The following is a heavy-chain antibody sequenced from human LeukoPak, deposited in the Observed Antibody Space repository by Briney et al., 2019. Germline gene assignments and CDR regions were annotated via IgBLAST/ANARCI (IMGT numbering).Heavy chain of an antibody. CDR1: GFTFSNFA. Sequence: GWSLRLSCSASGFTFSNFAMSWVRQAPGKGLEWVSAIGSGGESTYYADSVKGRFTISRDNSKNTLSLQVNGLRAEDSAVYYCAKGSQGWPYFFDYWGRGTLVTVSS. CDR2: IGSGGEST. D-gene: IGHD6-19*01. J-gene: IGHJ4*02. CDR3: AKGSQGWPYFFDY. V-gene: IGHV3-23*01.